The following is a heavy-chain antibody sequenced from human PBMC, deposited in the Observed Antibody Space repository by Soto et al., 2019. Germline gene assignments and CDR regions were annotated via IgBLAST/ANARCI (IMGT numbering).Heavy chain of an antibody. CDR1: GGYISSDNYS. D-gene: IGHD3-22*01. CDR2: MFYSGTT. Sequence: SETLSLTCIVCGGYISSDNYSWGWIRQPPGKGLEWIGHMFYSGTTYYNPPLKSRVTISVDTSKNQFALRLSSVTAADTVVYYCARGVRSSGPNFDYWGQGTLVPVFS. CDR3: ARGVRSSGPNFDY. J-gene: IGHJ4*02. V-gene: IGHV4-39*02.